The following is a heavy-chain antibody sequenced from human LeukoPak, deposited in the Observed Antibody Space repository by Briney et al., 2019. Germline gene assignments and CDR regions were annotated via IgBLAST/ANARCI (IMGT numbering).Heavy chain of an antibody. CDR3: ASDPDSTIWPQYFQH. D-gene: IGHD6-13*01. V-gene: IGHV3-7*04. CDR1: GFTFSNCW. J-gene: IGHJ1*01. Sequence: GGSLRLSCAASGFTFSNCWMNWVRQAPGRGLEWVANVKQDGSETHYVDSVIGRFTTSRDNAKNLLYLEMNSLRGEDTAVYYCASDPDSTIWPQYFQHWGQGALVTVSS. CDR2: VKQDGSET.